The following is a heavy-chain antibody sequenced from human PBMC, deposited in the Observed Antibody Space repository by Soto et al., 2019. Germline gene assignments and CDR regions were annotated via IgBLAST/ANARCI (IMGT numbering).Heavy chain of an antibody. J-gene: IGHJ5*02. D-gene: IGHD3-3*01. CDR2: INGSGGST. CDR1: GFTFSSYA. Sequence: EVQLLESGGGLVQPGGSLRLSCAASGFTFSSYAMSWVRQAPGKGLEWVSAINGSGGSTYYADSVKGRVTISRGHPMNTLYLQKNRPRAEDTAGYCCAKEPLSVFGVVTPFHPWGQVSLLTVSS. CDR3: AKEPLSVFGVVTPFHP. V-gene: IGHV3-23*01.